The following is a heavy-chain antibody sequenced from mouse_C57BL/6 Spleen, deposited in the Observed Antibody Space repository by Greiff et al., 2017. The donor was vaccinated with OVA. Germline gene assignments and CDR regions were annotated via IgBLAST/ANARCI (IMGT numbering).Heavy chain of an antibody. CDR1: GYAFSSYW. CDR2: IYPGDGDT. CDR3: ARAYVTPYSFDN. Sequence: QVQLQQSGAELVKPGASVKISCKASGYAFSSYWMNWVKQRPGKGLEWIGQIYPGDGDTNYNGKFKGKATLTADKSSSTAYMQLSSLTSEDSAVSFCARAYVTPYSFDNRGQDTTRTVSP. D-gene: IGHD2-12*01. J-gene: IGHJ2*01. V-gene: IGHV1-80*01.